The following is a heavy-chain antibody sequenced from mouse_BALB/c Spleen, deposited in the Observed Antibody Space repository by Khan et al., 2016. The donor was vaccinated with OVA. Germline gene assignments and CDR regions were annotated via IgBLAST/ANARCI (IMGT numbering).Heavy chain of an antibody. V-gene: IGHV1-9*01. J-gene: IGHJ3*01. CDR2: ILPGSGNS. Sequence: QVQLQQSGAELMKPGASVKISCKATGYTFSSYWIEWVKQRPGHGLEWIGEILPGSGNSNYNDKFKGKATFTADTSSNTAYMQLSSLTSEDSAVYYCARGDYSFLAFDNWGQGTLVTVSA. CDR3: ARGDYSFLAFDN. D-gene: IGHD1-1*01. CDR1: GYTFSSYW.